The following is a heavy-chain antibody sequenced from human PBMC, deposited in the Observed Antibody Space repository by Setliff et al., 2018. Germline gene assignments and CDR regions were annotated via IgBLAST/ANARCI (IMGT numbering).Heavy chain of an antibody. CDR3: ARDEGCSGGSCYQY. CDR2: INQDGSGK. Sequence: PGGSLRLSCATSGFTFSSYWMGWVRQAPGKGLEWVGNINQDGSGKYYVDSVKGRFTISRDNAKNSLYVQMNSLRAEDTAVYYCARDEGCSGGSCYQYWGQGTLVTVSS. V-gene: IGHV3-7*01. D-gene: IGHD2-15*01. CDR1: GFTFSSYW. J-gene: IGHJ4*02.